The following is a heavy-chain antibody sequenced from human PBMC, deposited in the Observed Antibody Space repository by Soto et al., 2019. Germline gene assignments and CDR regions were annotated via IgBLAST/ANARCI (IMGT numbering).Heavy chain of an antibody. CDR2: INHSGST. CDR3: ARAPHGSGSYYNVSPKYYYYYYGMDV. D-gene: IGHD3-10*01. Sequence: SETLSLTCAVYGGSFSGYYWSWIRQPPGKGLEWIGEINHSGSTNYNPSLKSRVTISVDTSKNQFSLKLSSVTAADTAVYYCARAPHGSGSYYNVSPKYYYYYYGMDVWGQGTTVTVSS. CDR1: GGSFSGYY. V-gene: IGHV4-34*01. J-gene: IGHJ6*02.